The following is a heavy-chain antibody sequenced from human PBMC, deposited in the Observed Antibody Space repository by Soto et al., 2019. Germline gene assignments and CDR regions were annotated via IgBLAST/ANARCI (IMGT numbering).Heavy chain of an antibody. D-gene: IGHD3-10*01. V-gene: IGHV4-39*01. CDR1: GGSISSTTYF. CDR2: ISYSGST. Sequence: LSLTCTVSGGSISSTTYFWGWIRQPPGKGLEWIGSISYSGSTFYNPSLKSRVTISVETSKNQFPLKLSSMTAADTAVYYCARHYYGSGSYLPTFEYWGQGTVVTVSS. J-gene: IGHJ4*02. CDR3: ARHYYGSGSYLPTFEY.